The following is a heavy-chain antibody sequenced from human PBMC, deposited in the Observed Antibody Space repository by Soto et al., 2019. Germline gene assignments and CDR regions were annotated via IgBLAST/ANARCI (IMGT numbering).Heavy chain of an antibody. CDR1: GFTFSSYW. V-gene: IGHV3-74*03. J-gene: IGHJ4*02. Sequence: EVQLVESGGGLVKPGGSRRLSCAASGFTFSSYWMHWVRQAPGKGLVWVSRINSDGSSTTYADSVKGRFTISRDNAKNTLYLQMNSLRAEDTAVYYCARVETCSSTSCYSVFDYWGQGTLVTVSS. CDR3: ARVETCSSTSCYSVFDY. CDR2: INSDGSST. D-gene: IGHD2-2*01.